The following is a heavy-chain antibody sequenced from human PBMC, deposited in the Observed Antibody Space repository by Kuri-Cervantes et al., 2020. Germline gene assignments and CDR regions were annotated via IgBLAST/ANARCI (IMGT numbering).Heavy chain of an antibody. CDR1: GFTFSSYD. CDR3: AKDKAERWELLSGPFDY. Sequence: GGSLRLSCAASGFTFSSYDMHWVRQATGKGLEWVSAIGTAGDTYYPGSVKGRFTISRDNAKNSLYLQMNSLRAEDTAVYYCAKDKAERWELLSGPFDYWGQGTLVTVSS. D-gene: IGHD1-26*01. J-gene: IGHJ4*02. V-gene: IGHV3-13*01. CDR2: IGTAGDT.